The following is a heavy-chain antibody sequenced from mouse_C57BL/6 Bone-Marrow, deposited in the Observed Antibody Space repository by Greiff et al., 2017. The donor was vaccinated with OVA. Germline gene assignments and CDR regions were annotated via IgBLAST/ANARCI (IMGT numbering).Heavy chain of an antibody. CDR2: IRNKANGYTT. V-gene: IGHV7-3*01. J-gene: IGHJ4*01. Sequence: EVKLVESGGGLVQPGGSLSLSCAASGFTFTDYYMSWVRQPPGKALEWLGFIRNKANGYTTEYSASVKGRFTISRDNSQSILYLQMNALRAEDSATYYCARYRDYDGGYAMDYWGQGTSVTVSS. CDR3: ARYRDYDGGYAMDY. D-gene: IGHD2-4*01. CDR1: GFTFTDYY.